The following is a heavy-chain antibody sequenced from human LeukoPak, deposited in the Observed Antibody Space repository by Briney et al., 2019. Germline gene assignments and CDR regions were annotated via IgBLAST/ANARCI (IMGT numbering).Heavy chain of an antibody. V-gene: IGHV3-33*01. J-gene: IGHJ3*02. CDR2: IWYDGSNR. Sequence: GGSLRLSCAASGFTFSNYGMHWARQAPGKGLEWVAVIWYDGSNRYYADSVKGRFTISRDNSKNTLYLQMNSLRAEDTAVYYCASYCSSTSCPEADALDIWGQGTMVTVSS. D-gene: IGHD2-2*01. CDR1: GFTFSNYG. CDR3: ASYCSSTSCPEADALDI.